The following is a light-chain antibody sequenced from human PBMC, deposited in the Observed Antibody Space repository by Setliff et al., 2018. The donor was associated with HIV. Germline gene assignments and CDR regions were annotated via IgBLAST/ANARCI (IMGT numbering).Light chain of an antibody. J-gene: IGLJ1*01. CDR1: SSDVGGYSY. CDR2: EVT. V-gene: IGLV2-14*01. CDR3: SSYAITNTLP. Sequence: QSALTQPASVSGSPGQSTTISCTGTSSDVGGYSYVSWYQQHPGKAPKLIIYEVTNRPSGVSNRFSGSKSGNTASLTISGLQAEDEADYYCSSYAITNTLPFGTGTKVTVL.